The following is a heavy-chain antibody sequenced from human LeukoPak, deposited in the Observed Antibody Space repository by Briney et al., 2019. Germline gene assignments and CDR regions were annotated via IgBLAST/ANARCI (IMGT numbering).Heavy chain of an antibody. V-gene: IGHV1-3*01. D-gene: IGHD2-15*01. CDR1: GDSFTNYA. Sequence: ASGKVSCKASGDSFTNYAMHWVRQAPGQRLEWMGWIHAGNGNTYYSQKFQGRVTITWDTSASTAYMELSSLRSEDTAVYYCARGGVGRWYYFDYWGQGTLVTVSS. CDR3: ARGGVGRWYYFDY. CDR2: IHAGNGNT. J-gene: IGHJ4*02.